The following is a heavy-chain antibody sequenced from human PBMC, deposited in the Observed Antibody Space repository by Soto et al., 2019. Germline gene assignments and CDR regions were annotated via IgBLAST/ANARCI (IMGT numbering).Heavy chain of an antibody. J-gene: IGHJ4*02. Sequence: PGGSLRLSCAASGFTFSSYWMHWVRQAPGKGLVWVSKISGDGRTATYADSVKARFTISRDNAKNTLYLQMSNLRAEDAALYYCARLCCSDTSCYEKYFDYWGQGTLVTVSS. CDR3: ARLCCSDTSCYEKYFDY. CDR2: ISGDGRTA. CDR1: GFTFSSYW. D-gene: IGHD2-2*01. V-gene: IGHV3-74*01.